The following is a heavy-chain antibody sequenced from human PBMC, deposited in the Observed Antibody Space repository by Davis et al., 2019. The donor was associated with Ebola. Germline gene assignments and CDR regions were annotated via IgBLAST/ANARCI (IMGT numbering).Heavy chain of an antibody. CDR3: ARRKCGNTCYSEHYLDY. Sequence: ASVKVSCKASGYSFVGYGIAWVRQAPGQGLEWMGWIVPHDGDTNYAQDFLGRVTMTTDTSTTTASMELSSLRSDDTAVYYCARRKCGNTCYSEHYLDYWGQGTLVTVSS. J-gene: IGHJ4*02. CDR1: GYSFVGYG. CDR2: IVPHDGDT. D-gene: IGHD2-15*01. V-gene: IGHV1-18*01.